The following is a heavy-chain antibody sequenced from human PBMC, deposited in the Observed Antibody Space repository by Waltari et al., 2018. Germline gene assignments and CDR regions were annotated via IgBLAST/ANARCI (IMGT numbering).Heavy chain of an antibody. D-gene: IGHD3-16*01. CDR2: ISSSGSTV. V-gene: IGHV3-48*03. CDR3: ARVGLGVHYFDY. J-gene: IGHJ4*02. Sequence: DVQLVDSGGGLMQPGGSLRLSCAASGFIFSRYEMTWVRQAPGRGLGWISYISSSGSTVYYADSVKGRFTISRDDTRTSLYLQLNSLRIEDTAIYYCARVGLGVHYFDYWGQGTLVTVSS. CDR1: GFIFSRYE.